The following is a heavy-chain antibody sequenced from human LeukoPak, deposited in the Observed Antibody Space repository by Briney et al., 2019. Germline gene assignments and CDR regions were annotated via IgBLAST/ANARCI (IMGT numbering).Heavy chain of an antibody. CDR3: ARAHASGYFDVFDI. D-gene: IGHD3-22*01. CDR1: GGSISSYY. CDR2: FYYSGRT. V-gene: IGHV4-59*12. Sequence: SSETLSLTCTVSGGSISSYYWSWIRQPPGKGLEWIGYFYYSGRTNHNPSLTSRVTMSVDTSKNQVSLKLYSVTAADTAVYYCARAHASGYFDVFDIWGQGTMVTVSS. J-gene: IGHJ3*02.